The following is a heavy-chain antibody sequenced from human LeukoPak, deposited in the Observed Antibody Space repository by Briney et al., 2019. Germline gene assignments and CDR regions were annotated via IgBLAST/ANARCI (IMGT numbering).Heavy chain of an antibody. CDR3: ARRGGIIRGVASYYYMDV. Sequence: SETLSLTCTVSGGSINSSYYYWGWLRQPPGKGLEWIGSIYYSGSTYYNPSLKSRVTISVDTSQNQFSLKLSSVTAADTAAYYCARRGGIIRGVASYYYMDVWGKGTTVTISS. J-gene: IGHJ6*03. CDR2: IYYSGST. CDR1: GGSINSSYYY. V-gene: IGHV4-39*01. D-gene: IGHD3-10*01.